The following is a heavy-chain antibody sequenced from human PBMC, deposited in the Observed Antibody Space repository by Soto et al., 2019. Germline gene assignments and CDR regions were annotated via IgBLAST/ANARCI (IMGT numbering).Heavy chain of an antibody. CDR3: ARSDVSEHDTGGSYYCDY. CDR1: GYTFTRYD. Sequence: QVQLVQSGAEVKKPGASVKVSCKASGYTFTRYDINWVRQATGQGLEWRGWMNPNSGNTGYAQKFQGRVTMTRNTTISPSYMDMSSLRSEDTAVYYCARSDVSEHDTGGSYYCDYWGQGTLVTVSA. CDR2: MNPNSGNT. V-gene: IGHV1-8*01. J-gene: IGHJ4*02. D-gene: IGHD3-10*01.